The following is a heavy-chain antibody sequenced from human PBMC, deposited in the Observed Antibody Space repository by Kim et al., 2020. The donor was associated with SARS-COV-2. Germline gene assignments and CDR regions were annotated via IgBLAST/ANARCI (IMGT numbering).Heavy chain of an antibody. J-gene: IGHJ2*01. CDR1: GGSISSSSYY. CDR3: ARDGRSGSYAGLWYSDL. Sequence: SETLSLTCIVSGGSISSSSYYWGWIRQPPGKGLEWIGSIYYSGSTYYNPSLKSRVTMSVDTSKNQFSLKLNSVTAADTAVYYCARDGRSGSYAGLWYSDL. D-gene: IGHD1-26*01. CDR2: IYYSGST. V-gene: IGHV4-39*07.